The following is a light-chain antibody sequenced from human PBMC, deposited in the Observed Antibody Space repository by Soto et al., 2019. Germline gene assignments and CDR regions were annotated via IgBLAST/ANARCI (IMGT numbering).Light chain of an antibody. CDR2: STS. J-gene: IGLJ2*01. CDR3: LLCYGGLNV. V-gene: IGLV7-43*01. Sequence: QAVVTQEPSLTVSPGGTVTLTCASSTGAVTSGYYPTWCQQNPGQAPKALIYSTSNNHSWTPARCSGSLLGGKAALTVSGVQAEDEDDYYCLLCYGGLNVFGGGTKLTVL. CDR1: TGAVTSGYY.